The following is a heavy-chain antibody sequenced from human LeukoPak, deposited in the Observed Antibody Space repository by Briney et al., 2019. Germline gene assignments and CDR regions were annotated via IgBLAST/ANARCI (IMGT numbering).Heavy chain of an antibody. CDR3: AKDHYYDSAYYFDY. Sequence: GGSLRLSCAASGFTFSSYAMSWVRQAPGKGLEWVSAISGSGGSTYYADSVKGRSTISRDNSKNTLYLQMNSLRAEDTAVYYCAKDHYYDSAYYFDYWGQGTLVTVSS. D-gene: IGHD3-22*01. J-gene: IGHJ4*02. V-gene: IGHV3-23*01. CDR1: GFTFSSYA. CDR2: ISGSGGST.